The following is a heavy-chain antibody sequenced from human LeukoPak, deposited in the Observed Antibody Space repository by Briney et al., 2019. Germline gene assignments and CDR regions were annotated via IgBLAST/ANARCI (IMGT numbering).Heavy chain of an antibody. CDR1: GYSFTSNY. J-gene: IGHJ6*02. Sequence: ASVKVSCKASGYSFTSNYIHWVRQAPGQGLEWMGMIYPRDGSTSYAQKFQGRVTVTRDTSTSTVHMELSGLRSEDTAVYYRATDPLYGDYPNGYYGMDVWGQGTTVTVSS. CDR2: IYPRDGST. D-gene: IGHD4-17*01. V-gene: IGHV1-46*01. CDR3: ATDPLYGDYPNGYYGMDV.